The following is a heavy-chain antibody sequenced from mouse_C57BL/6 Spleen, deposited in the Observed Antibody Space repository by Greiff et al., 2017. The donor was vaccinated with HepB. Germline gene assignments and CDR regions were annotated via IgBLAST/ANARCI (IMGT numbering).Heavy chain of an antibody. V-gene: IGHV3-6*01. CDR2: ISYDGSN. CDR1: GYSITSGYY. Sequence: EVQLQESGPGLVKPSQSLSLTCSVTGYSITSGYYWNWIRQFPGNKLEWMGYISYDGSNNYNPSLKNRISITRDTSKNQFFLKLNSVTTEDTATYYCARGGGVTTVVATNGYFDVWGTGTTVTVSS. J-gene: IGHJ1*03. CDR3: ARGGGVTTVVATNGYFDV. D-gene: IGHD1-1*01.